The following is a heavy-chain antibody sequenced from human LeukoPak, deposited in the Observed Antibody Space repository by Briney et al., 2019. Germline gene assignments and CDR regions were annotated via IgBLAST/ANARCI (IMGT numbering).Heavy chain of an antibody. CDR1: GFTFSSYS. J-gene: IGHJ4*02. CDR2: IICSSSYI. V-gene: IGHV3-21*01. D-gene: IGHD2-15*01. CDR3: ARATAHGRDPKGVVVVVAATNNDY. Sequence: GGSLRLSCAASGFTFSSYSMNWVRQAPGKGLEWVSSIICSSSYIYYADSVKGRFTISRDNAKNSLYLQMNGLRAEDTAVYYCARATAHGRDPKGVVVVVAATNNDYWGQGTLVTVSS.